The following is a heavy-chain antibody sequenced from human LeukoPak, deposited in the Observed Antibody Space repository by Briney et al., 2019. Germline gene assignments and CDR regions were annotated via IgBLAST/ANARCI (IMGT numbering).Heavy chain of an antibody. Sequence: SETLSLTRAVYGGSFSGYYWSWIRQPPGKGLEWIGEINHSGSTNYNPSLKSRVTISVDTSKNQFSLKLSSVTAADTAVYYCARGARGVPAAIGTSYYYYYMDVWGKGTTVTVSS. CDR1: GGSFSGYY. CDR3: ARGARGVPAAIGTSYYYYYMDV. V-gene: IGHV4-34*01. CDR2: INHSGST. D-gene: IGHD2-2*02. J-gene: IGHJ6*03.